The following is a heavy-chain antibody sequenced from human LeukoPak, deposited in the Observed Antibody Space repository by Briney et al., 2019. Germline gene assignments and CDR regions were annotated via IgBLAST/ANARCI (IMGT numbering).Heavy chain of an antibody. CDR2: IIPIFGTA. V-gene: IGHV1-69*01. D-gene: IGHD3-22*01. CDR3: ARGHNFFDSSGYRGLYYYYMDV. J-gene: IGHJ6*03. CDR1: GGTFSSYA. Sequence: SVKVSCKASGGTFSSYAISWVRQAPGQGLEWMGGIIPIFGTANYAQKFQGRVTITADESTSTAYMELSSLRSEDTAVYYCARGHNFFDSSGYRGLYYYYMDVWGKGTTVTISS.